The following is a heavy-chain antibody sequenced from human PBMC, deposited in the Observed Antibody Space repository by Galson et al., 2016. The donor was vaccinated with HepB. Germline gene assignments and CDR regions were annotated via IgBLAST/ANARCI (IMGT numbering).Heavy chain of an antibody. CDR3: ASGPTPQYGDNPVDY. J-gene: IGHJ4*02. CDR1: GFTVSPNY. D-gene: IGHD4-23*01. Sequence: SLRLSCAASGFTVSPNYMTWVRQAPGKGLEWVSLLYSNGLTEYADSVKGLFTISRDNSMDTLYLQMNSLTAEDTAVYFCASGPTPQYGDNPVDYWGQGTLVTVSS. CDR2: LYSNGLT. V-gene: IGHV3-53*01.